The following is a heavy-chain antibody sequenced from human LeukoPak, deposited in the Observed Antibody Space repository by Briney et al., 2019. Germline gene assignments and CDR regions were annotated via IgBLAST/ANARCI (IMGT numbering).Heavy chain of an antibody. J-gene: IGHJ4*02. CDR3: ARDRSTGPVPGTWIIAY. D-gene: IGHD6-13*01. CDR2: VSAYNGDT. Sequence: GASVKVSCKASGYTFTSYGITWVRQAPGQGLEWMGWVSAYNGDTTYAQKLQGRVSMTTDTSTSTAYRELRSLRSDDTAVYYCARDRSTGPVPGTWIIAYWGQGTLVTVSS. CDR1: GYTFTSYG. V-gene: IGHV1-18*01.